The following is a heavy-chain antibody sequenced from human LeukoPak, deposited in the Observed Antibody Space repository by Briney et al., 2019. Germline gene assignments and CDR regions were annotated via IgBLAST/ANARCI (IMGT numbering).Heavy chain of an antibody. CDR3: ARGLRYSSGWFYFDY. D-gene: IGHD6-19*01. J-gene: IGHJ4*02. Sequence: GGSLRLSCAASGFAVSSNYMSWVRQAPGKGLEWVSVIYSGGSTYYADSVKGRFTISRDNSKNTLYLQMNSLRAEDTAVYYCARGLRYSSGWFYFDYWGQGTLVTVSS. V-gene: IGHV3-53*01. CDR1: GFAVSSNY. CDR2: IYSGGST.